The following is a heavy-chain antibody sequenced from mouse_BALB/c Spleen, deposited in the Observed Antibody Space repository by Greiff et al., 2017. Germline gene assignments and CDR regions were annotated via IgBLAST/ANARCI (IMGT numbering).Heavy chain of an antibody. CDR2: ISDGGSYT. Sequence: EVQGVESGGGLVKPGGSLKLSCAASGFTFSDYYMYWVRQTPEKRLEWVATISDGGSYTYYPDSVKGRFTISRDNAKNNLYLQMSSLKSEDTAMYYCAREGSSSAWFAYWGQGTLVTVSA. CDR1: GFTFSDYY. J-gene: IGHJ3*01. V-gene: IGHV5-4*02. D-gene: IGHD1-1*01. CDR3: AREGSSSAWFAY.